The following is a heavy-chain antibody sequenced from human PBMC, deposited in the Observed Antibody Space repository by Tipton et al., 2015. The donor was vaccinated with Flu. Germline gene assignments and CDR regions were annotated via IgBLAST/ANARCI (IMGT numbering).Heavy chain of an antibody. CDR2: ISHTGT. V-gene: IGHV4-30-2*02. D-gene: IGHD4-23*01. CDR1: GAPVRGGIYS. Sequence: TLSLTCAVSGAPVRGGIYSWNWIRQPPGKGLEWIGSISHTGTYYKPSLRTRAAISADRSKNQFSLELTSVTAADTAVYYCATEYRGGGNRYYFDYWGQGTLVTVSS. J-gene: IGHJ4*02. CDR3: ATEYRGGGNRYYFDY.